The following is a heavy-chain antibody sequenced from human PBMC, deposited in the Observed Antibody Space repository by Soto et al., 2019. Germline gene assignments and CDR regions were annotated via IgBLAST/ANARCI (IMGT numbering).Heavy chain of an antibody. CDR3: ARDRSYDRALGDPFDI. J-gene: IGHJ3*02. CDR1: GASISSYY. Sequence: QVQLQESGPGLVKPSETLSLTCTVSGASISSYYWSWIRQPPGKGLEWIGYIYYSGNTNYNPSLKSRVTISLDTSKGQFSLRLSSVTAADTAVYYCARDRSYDRALGDPFDIWGQGTMVTVSS. CDR2: IYYSGNT. V-gene: IGHV4-59*01. D-gene: IGHD1-26*01.